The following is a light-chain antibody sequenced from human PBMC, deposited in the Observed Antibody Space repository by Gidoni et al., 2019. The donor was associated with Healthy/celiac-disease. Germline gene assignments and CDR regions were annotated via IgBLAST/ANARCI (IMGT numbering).Light chain of an antibody. CDR2: AAS. J-gene: IGKJ1*01. V-gene: IGKV1-39*01. CDR1: QSISSY. CDR3: QQSYSTPVA. Sequence: DIQMTQSPSSLSASVGDRVTITCRVSQSISSYLNWYQQKPGKAPKLLIYAASSVQSGVPSRFSGSGSGTDYTLTISSLQPEDFATYYCQQSYSTPVAFGQGTKVEIK.